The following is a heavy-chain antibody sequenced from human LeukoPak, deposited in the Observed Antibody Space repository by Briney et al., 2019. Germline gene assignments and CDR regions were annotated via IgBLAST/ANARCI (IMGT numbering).Heavy chain of an antibody. CDR2: ISSSSSYI. D-gene: IGHD3-3*01. J-gene: IGHJ6*03. CDR3: ARGPDFGVVSSPSMDV. V-gene: IGHV3-21*01. CDR1: GFSFSRYN. Sequence: GGSPRLSCAASGFSFSRYNMYWVRQAPGKGLEWVSSISSSSSYIYYADSVKGRFTISRDNAKSSLYLQMNSLRAEDTAVYYCARGPDFGVVSSPSMDVWGKGTTVTVSS.